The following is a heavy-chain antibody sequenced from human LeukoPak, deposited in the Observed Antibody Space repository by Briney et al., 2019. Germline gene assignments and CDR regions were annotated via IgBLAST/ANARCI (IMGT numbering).Heavy chain of an antibody. CDR3: ARQASDYFYYYMDV. CDR2: IYYSGTT. CDR1: GGSISTSNYY. Sequence: PSETLSLTCTVSGGSISTSNYYWGWIRQPPGKGLEWIGTIYYSGTTYYNPSLESRVTISEDTSKNQFPLMLRSVTAADTAVYFCARQASDYFYYYMDVWGKGTTVTVSS. J-gene: IGHJ6*03. V-gene: IGHV4-39*01.